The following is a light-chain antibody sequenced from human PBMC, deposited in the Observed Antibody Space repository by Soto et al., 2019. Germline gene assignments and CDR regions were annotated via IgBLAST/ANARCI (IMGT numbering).Light chain of an antibody. Sequence: IVLTQSPGTLSLSHGARATLSCRASQSVSSSYLAWYQQKPGQAPRLLIYGASSRATGIPDRFSGSGSGTDFNLTISRLEPEDFAVYYCQQYGSSPWTFGQGTKVDIK. V-gene: IGKV3-20*01. CDR3: QQYGSSPWT. J-gene: IGKJ1*01. CDR1: QSVSSSY. CDR2: GAS.